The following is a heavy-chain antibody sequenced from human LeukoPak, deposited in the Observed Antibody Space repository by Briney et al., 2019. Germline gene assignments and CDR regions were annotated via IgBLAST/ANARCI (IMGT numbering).Heavy chain of an antibody. Sequence: SVKVSCQASGGTFSSYAISLVRQAPGQGLEWMGGIGPIFGTANYAQKFQGRVTITADKSTSTAYMELSSLRSEDTAVYYCASLGGDIVATIDYWGQGTLVTVSS. CDR1: GGTFSSYA. CDR3: ASLGGDIVATIDY. V-gene: IGHV1-69*06. CDR2: IGPIFGTA. D-gene: IGHD5-12*01. J-gene: IGHJ4*02.